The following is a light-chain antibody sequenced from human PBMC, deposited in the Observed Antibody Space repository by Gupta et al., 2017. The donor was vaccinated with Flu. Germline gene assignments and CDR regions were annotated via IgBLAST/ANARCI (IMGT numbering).Light chain of an antibody. CDR2: TAS. J-gene: IGKJ4*01. CDR1: QGISGW. CDR3: QQTNSFPVA. V-gene: IGKV1-12*01. Sequence: DIQVTQSPSSVSASVGDTVTITCRASQGISGWLAWYQQRPGRAPTLLIYTASNLQSGVPSRFSGSESGTEFTPTISSLEPEDFATYFCQQTNSFPVAFGRGTKVEIK.